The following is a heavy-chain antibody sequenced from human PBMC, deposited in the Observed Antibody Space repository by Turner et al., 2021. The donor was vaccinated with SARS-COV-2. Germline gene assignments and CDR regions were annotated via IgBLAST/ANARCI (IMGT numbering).Heavy chain of an antibody. CDR2: IFYDVSNK. Sequence: QVQLVESGGGVVQPWSSLRLSCTASGFTFSSYGMHWVSQAPGKGLEWVAGIFYDVSNKYYADSVKGRFTISRDNSKNTLYLQMNSLRAEDTAVYYCARDHYYDSSGYTLDAFDIWGQGTMVTISS. V-gene: IGHV3-33*01. CDR3: ARDHYYDSSGYTLDAFDI. J-gene: IGHJ3*02. CDR1: GFTFSSYG. D-gene: IGHD3-22*01.